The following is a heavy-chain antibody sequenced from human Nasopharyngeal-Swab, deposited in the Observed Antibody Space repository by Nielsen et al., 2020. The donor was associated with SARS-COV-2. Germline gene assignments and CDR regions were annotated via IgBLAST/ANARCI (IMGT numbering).Heavy chain of an antibody. J-gene: IGHJ6*03. Sequence: WVRQAPGQGLEWMGGIIPILPITNYAQKFQDRVTITADKSTSTAYMELSSLRSEDTAAYYCARGGWLRRDYYYPYYHMDVWGKGTTVTVSS. V-gene: IGHV1-69*10. CDR2: IIPILPIT. D-gene: IGHD5-24*01. CDR3: ARGGWLRRDYYYPYYHMDV.